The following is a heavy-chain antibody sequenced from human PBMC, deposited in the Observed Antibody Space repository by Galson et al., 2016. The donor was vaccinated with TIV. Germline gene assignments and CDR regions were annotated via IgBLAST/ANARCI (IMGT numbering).Heavy chain of an antibody. CDR1: GGSISNSGYY. V-gene: IGHV4-30-4*08. CDR3: ARKAGNYYYAMDV. Sequence: TLSLTCTVSGGSISNSGYYWSWIRQHPGKGLEWIGYIYYSGNIYYNPSLKSRITISLDTSKNQFSLKVTSVTAADTAVYYCARKAGNYYYAMDVWGQGTTVIVSS. CDR2: IYYSGNI. J-gene: IGHJ6*02.